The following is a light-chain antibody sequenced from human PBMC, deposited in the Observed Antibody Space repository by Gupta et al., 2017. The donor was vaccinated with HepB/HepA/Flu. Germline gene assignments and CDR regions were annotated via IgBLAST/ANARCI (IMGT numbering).Light chain of an antibody. CDR3: QHHDTSSPWT. J-gene: IGKJ1*01. CDR2: GAS. Sequence: EVVMPPSPATPSLSRGGGALSSSTGSQVMNTNLAWYQQKPGQAPRLLIYGASGRATGIPARFSGSGSGTDFTLTISRLQPDDFAVYYCQHHDTSSPWTFGQGTKVEFK. V-gene: IGKV3-20*01. CDR1: QVMNTN.